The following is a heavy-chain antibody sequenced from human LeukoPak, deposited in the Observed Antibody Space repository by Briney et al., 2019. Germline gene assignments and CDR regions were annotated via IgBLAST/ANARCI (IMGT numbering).Heavy chain of an antibody. CDR2: ISSSSSYI. CDR3: ARSSILSGSYRFLYFDY. Sequence: GGSLRLSCAASGFTFSSYSMNWVRQAPGKGLEWVSSISSSSSYIYYADSVKGRFTISRDNAKNSLYLQMNSLRAEDTAVYYCARSSILSGSYRFLYFDYWGQGTLVTVSS. V-gene: IGHV3-21*01. D-gene: IGHD1-26*01. CDR1: GFTFSSYS. J-gene: IGHJ4*02.